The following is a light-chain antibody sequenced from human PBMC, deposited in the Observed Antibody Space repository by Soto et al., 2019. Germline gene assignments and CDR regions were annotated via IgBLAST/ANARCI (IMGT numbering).Light chain of an antibody. V-gene: IGLV2-23*01. Sequence: QSVLTPPASVSGSPGQSITISCTGTSSDDGSYNLVSWYQQYPGKAPKLMIYEDDERPSGVSNRFSGSKSGNTASLTISGLQAEDEADYYCYSYAGMSTSGFGGGTKGTVL. CDR2: EDD. CDR3: YSYAGMSTSG. J-gene: IGLJ2*01. CDR1: SSDDGSYNL.